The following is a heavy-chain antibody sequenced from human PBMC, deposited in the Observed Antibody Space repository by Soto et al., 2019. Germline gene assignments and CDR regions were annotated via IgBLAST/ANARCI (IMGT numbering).Heavy chain of an antibody. J-gene: IGHJ4*02. CDR3: ARVGGGAANFDY. CDR2: ISGDGSVT. CDR1: GFTFSNYW. V-gene: IGHV3-74*01. D-gene: IGHD2-21*01. Sequence: EVQLVESGGGLVQPGGSLRLSCGASGFTFSNYWMHWVRQAPGEGLVWVSRISGDGSVTRFADSVKGRFTISRDNAKNKMSLQMNSLRVDDTAVYYCARVGGGAANFDYWGQGTLVTVSS.